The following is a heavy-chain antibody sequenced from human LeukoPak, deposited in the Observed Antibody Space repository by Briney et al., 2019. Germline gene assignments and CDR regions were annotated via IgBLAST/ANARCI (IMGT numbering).Heavy chain of an antibody. CDR3: ARGSGAARPFDY. J-gene: IGHJ4*02. CDR2: IYYSGST. Sequence: PSQTLSLTCTVSGGSINSGYYWSWIRQPPGKGLEWIGYIYYSGSTNYNPSLKSRVTISVDTSKNQFSLKLSSVTAADTAVYHCARGSGAARPFDYWGQGTLVTVSS. V-gene: IGHV4-61*01. CDR1: GGSINSGYY. D-gene: IGHD6-6*01.